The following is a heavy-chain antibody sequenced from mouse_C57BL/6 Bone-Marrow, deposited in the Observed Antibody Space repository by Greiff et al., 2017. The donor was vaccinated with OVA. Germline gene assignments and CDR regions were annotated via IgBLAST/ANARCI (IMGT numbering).Heavy chain of an antibody. CDR1: GYTFTSYW. Sequence: QVQLQQPGAELVKPGASVKLSCKASGYTFTSYWMQWVKQRPGQGLEWIGEIDPSGSSTNYNEKFKSKATLTVDTSSSTAYMQLSSLTSEDSAVYYCARTIYYDPLYWYFDVWGTGTTVTVSS. J-gene: IGHJ1*03. CDR3: ARTIYYDPLYWYFDV. V-gene: IGHV1-50*01. D-gene: IGHD2-4*01. CDR2: IDPSGSST.